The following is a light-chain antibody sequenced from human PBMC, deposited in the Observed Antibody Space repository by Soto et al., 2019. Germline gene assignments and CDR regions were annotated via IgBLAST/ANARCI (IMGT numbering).Light chain of an antibody. J-gene: IGKJ5*01. CDR1: QRLSIH. CDR3: QQYSNWPPIT. Sequence: ETVMTQSPGTLSVSLGERATLSCRASQRLSIHLPWYQQKPGQAPRLLIYDTSTRATGIPARFSGSGSGTEFTLTISSLQSEDFAVYYCQQYSNWPPITFGQRTRLEN. CDR2: DTS. V-gene: IGKV3-15*01.